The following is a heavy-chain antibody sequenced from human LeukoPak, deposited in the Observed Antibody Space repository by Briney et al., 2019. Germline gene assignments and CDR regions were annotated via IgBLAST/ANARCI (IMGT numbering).Heavy chain of an antibody. J-gene: IGHJ3*02. CDR2: ISHSGST. CDR1: GGSVSNYY. CDR3: ARSANAFDI. V-gene: IGHV4-34*01. Sequence: SETLSLTCAVSGGSVSNYYWTWIRQPPGKGPEWIGKISHSGSTNYNPSLKSRVTISVDTSTNQFSPNLSSVTAADTAVYYCARSANAFDIWGQGTMVTVSS.